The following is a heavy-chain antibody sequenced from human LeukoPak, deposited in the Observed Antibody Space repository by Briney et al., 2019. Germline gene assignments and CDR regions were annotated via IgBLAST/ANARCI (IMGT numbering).Heavy chain of an antibody. Sequence: GRSLRPSCAASGFTFSSHSTNCGRHDGGEGREWVAVISYDGSIRYYADSGKGRFTISTDNAKNSLYLQMNSLRAEDTAVYSCARDNDLLRYFDWPLDYWGQGTLVTVSS. CDR3: ARDNDLLRYFDWPLDY. CDR2: ISYDGSIR. D-gene: IGHD3-9*01. V-gene: IGHV3-30*03. J-gene: IGHJ4*02. CDR1: GFTFSSHS.